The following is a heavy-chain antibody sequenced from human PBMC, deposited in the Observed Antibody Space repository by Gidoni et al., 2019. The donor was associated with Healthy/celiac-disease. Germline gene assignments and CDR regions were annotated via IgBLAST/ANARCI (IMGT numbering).Heavy chain of an antibody. Sequence: QVQLVQSGAEVKKPGSSVKVSCQASGGSYSSYAISWVRQAPGQGLEWMGGIITIFGKANYAQKLQGRVTITADESTSTEYMGLSSLRSEDTAVYYCARMIDYDILNADYWGQGTLVTVSS. CDR2: IITIFGKA. CDR3: ARMIDYDILNADY. V-gene: IGHV1-69*01. D-gene: IGHD3-9*01. J-gene: IGHJ4*02. CDR1: GGSYSSYA.